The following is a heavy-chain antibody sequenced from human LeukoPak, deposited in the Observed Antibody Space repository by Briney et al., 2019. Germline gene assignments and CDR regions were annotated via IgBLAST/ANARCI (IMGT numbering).Heavy chain of an antibody. V-gene: IGHV4-59*12. CDR3: ARRRGRFLTYCGTECYSGYDQ. D-gene: IGHD2-21*01. CDR1: GGSISSYY. Sequence: SETLSLTCTVSGGSISSYYWSWIRQPPGKGLEWIGYIYYSGSTNYNPSLKSRVTISVDTSKNQFSLKLSSVTAADTAMYYSARRRGRFLTYCGTECYSGYDQWGQGALVAVAS. J-gene: IGHJ4*02. CDR2: IYYSGST.